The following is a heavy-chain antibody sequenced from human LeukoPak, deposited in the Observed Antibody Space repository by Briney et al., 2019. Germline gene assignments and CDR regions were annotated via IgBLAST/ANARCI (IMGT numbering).Heavy chain of an antibody. D-gene: IGHD3-16*02. Sequence: GGSLRLFCAASVFTFSSCAMHWVRQAPGKGLEWVAVISYDGGNKYYADSVKGRFTISRDNSKNTLYLQMNSLRAEDTAVYYCARADVYDYVWGSYRHAFDIWGQGTMVTVSS. CDR3: ARADVYDYVWGSYRHAFDI. J-gene: IGHJ3*02. CDR1: VFTFSSCA. CDR2: ISYDGGNK. V-gene: IGHV3-30*04.